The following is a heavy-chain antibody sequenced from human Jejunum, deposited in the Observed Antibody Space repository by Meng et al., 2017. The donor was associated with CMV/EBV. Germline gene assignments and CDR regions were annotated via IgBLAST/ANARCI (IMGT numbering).Heavy chain of an antibody. CDR2: TYYGGRT. CDR3: ARTEDCHTTRCYTGFDP. CDR1: SSSSGDYY. V-gene: IGHV4-30-4*08. D-gene: IGHD2-2*01. J-gene: IGHJ5*02. Sequence: SSSSGDYYWSWIRQPPGNGLEWIGFTYYGGRTYYHPSLKSRVTISIDTSKNQFSLRLSSVTAADTAVYYCARTEDCHTTRCYTGFDPWGQGTLVTVSS.